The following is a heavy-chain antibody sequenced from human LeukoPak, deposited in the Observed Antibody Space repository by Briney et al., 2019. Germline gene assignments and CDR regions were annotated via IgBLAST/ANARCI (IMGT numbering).Heavy chain of an antibody. CDR2: INPSGGST. V-gene: IGHV1-46*01. CDR1: GYTFTSYY. Sequence: GASVKVSCKASGYTFTSYYMHWVRQAPGQGLEWMGIINPSGGSTSYAQKFQGRVAMTRDTSTSTVYMELSSLGSEDTAVYYCARAGYNYGKNDYWGQGTLVTVSS. CDR3: ARAGYNYGKNDY. J-gene: IGHJ4*02. D-gene: IGHD5-24*01.